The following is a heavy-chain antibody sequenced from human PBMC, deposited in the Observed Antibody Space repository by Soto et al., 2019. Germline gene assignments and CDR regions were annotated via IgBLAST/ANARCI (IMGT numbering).Heavy chain of an antibody. J-gene: IGHJ2*01. D-gene: IGHD1-20*01. Sequence: QVVLVQSGAKVKKPGASVEVSCKASGYKFTDYYIHWVRQAPGQGPEWMGWVNPKRGDAVYAQKFQGWVTMTRDTATTTAYLEVNRLKSDDTAVYYCARDPGIPGRYWYFDLWGRGTLVTVSS. CDR2: VNPKRGDA. V-gene: IGHV1-2*04. CDR3: ARDPGIPGRYWYFDL. CDR1: GYKFTDYY.